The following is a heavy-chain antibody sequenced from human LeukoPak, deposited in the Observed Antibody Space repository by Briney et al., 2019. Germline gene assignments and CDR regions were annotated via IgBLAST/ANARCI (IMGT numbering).Heavy chain of an antibody. CDR1: GYSFTSYW. J-gene: IGHJ4*02. Sequence: GESLKISCKGSGYSFTSYWISWVRQMPGKGLEWMGRIDPSDSYTNYSPSFQGHVTISADKSISTAYLQWTSLKASDTAMYYCARQGAAVAGTDYWGQGTLVTVSS. CDR2: IDPSDSYT. CDR3: ARQGAAVAGTDY. V-gene: IGHV5-10-1*01. D-gene: IGHD6-19*01.